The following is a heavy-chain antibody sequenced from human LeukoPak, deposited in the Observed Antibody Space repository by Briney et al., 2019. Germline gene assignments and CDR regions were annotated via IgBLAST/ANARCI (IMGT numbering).Heavy chain of an antibody. Sequence: GGSLRLSCAASGFTFSSYAMSWVRQAPGKGLEWVSRINSDGSSTSYADSVKGRFTISRDNAKNTLYLQMNSLRAEDTAVYYCARVGYYDSSGSTNREFDYWGQGTLVTVSS. CDR2: INSDGSST. CDR1: GFTFSSYA. CDR3: ARVGYYDSSGSTNREFDY. D-gene: IGHD3-22*01. V-gene: IGHV3-74*01. J-gene: IGHJ4*02.